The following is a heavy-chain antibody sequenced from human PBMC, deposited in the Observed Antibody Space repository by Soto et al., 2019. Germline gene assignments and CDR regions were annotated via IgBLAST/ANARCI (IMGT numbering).Heavy chain of an antibody. V-gene: IGHV1-2*04. CDR3: ARDLYSGYDPPYPYYGMDV. D-gene: IGHD5-12*01. Sequence: ASVKVSCKASGYTFTGYYMHWVRQAPGQGLEWMGWINPNSGGTNYAQKFQGWVTMTRDTSISTAYMELSRLRSDDTAVYYCARDLYSGYDPPYPYYGMDVWGQGTTVTVSS. J-gene: IGHJ6*02. CDR1: GYTFTGYY. CDR2: INPNSGGT.